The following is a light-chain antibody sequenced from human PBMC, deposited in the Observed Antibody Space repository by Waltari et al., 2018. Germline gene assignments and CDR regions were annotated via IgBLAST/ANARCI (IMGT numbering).Light chain of an antibody. CDR1: SSDVGGYNY. J-gene: IGLJ3*02. V-gene: IGLV2-14*01. Sequence: QSALTQPASVSGSPGQPITISCTGTSSDVGGYNYVTWYQPHPGKAPQLMSYEVNKRTSGVSNRFSGSKAGNTASLTITGLQAEDEGDYYCSSYAISRPWVFGGGTKLTVL. CDR3: SSYAISRPWV. CDR2: EVN.